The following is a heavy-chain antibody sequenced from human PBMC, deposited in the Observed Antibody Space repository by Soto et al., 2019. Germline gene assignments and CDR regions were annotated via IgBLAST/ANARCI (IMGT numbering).Heavy chain of an antibody. J-gene: IGHJ4*02. CDR1: GGSISSSSYY. D-gene: IGHD3-22*01. CDR3: ARLSGGYYRVDY. CDR2: IYYSGST. Sequence: SETLSLTCTVSGGSISSSSYYWGWIRQPPGKGLEWSGSIYYSGSTYYNPSLKSRVTISVDTSKNQFSLKLSSVTAADTAVYYCARLSGGYYRVDYWGQGTLVTVSS. V-gene: IGHV4-39*01.